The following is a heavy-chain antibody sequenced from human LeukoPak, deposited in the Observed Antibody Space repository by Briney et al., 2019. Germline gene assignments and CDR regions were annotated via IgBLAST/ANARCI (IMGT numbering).Heavy chain of an antibody. D-gene: IGHD5-12*01. Sequence: SETLSLTCAVYGGSFSGYYWSWIRQPPGKGLEWIGEINHSGSTNYNPSLKSRVTISVDTSKNQFSLKLSSVTAADTAVYYCARLRRRRLPYYYYYYMDVWGKGTTVTISS. J-gene: IGHJ6*03. V-gene: IGHV4-34*01. CDR3: ARLRRRRLPYYYYYYMDV. CDR2: INHSGST. CDR1: GGSFSGYY.